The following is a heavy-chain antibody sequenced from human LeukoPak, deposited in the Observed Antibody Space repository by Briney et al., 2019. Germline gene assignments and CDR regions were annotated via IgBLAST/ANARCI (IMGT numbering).Heavy chain of an antibody. V-gene: IGHV4-39*01. D-gene: IGHD6-13*01. J-gene: IGHJ4*02. Sequence: PSETLSLTCTVSGGSISSSSYFWGWIRQPPGKGLEWIGSIYYSGSTYYNPSLKSRVTISVDTSKNQFSLELSSVTPADTAVYYCASFSSTYPNYYFDYWGQGTLVTVSS. CDR1: GGSISSSSYF. CDR2: IYYSGST. CDR3: ASFSSTYPNYYFDY.